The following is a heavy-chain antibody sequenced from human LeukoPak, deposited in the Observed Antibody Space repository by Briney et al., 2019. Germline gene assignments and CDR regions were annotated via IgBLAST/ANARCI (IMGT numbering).Heavy chain of an antibody. CDR2: INHSGST. V-gene: IGHV4-31*03. Sequence: SQTLSLTCTVSGGSISSGGYYWSWIRQHPGKGLEWIGEINHSGSTNYNPSLKSRVTISVDTSKNQFSLKLSSVTAADTAVYYCARGLTGTTYYFDYWGQGTLVTVSS. CDR1: GGSISSGGYY. D-gene: IGHD1-7*01. CDR3: ARGLTGTTYYFDY. J-gene: IGHJ4*02.